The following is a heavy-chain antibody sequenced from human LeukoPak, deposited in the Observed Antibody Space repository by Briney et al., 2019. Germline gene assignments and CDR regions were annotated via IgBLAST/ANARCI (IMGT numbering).Heavy chain of an antibody. D-gene: IGHD3-10*01. J-gene: IGHJ4*02. V-gene: IGHV3-53*01. CDR3: ARDLNYGSAF. Sequence: GGSLRLSCAASGFTFSNAWMSWVRQAPGKGLEWVSVIYSGGSTYYADSVKGRFTISRDNSKNTLYLQMNSLRAEDTAVYYCARDLNYGSAFWGQGTLVTVSS. CDR2: IYSGGST. CDR1: GFTFSNAW.